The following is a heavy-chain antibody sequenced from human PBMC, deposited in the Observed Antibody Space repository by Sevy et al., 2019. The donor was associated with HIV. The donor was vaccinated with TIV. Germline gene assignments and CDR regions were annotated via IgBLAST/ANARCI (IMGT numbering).Heavy chain of an antibody. Sequence: ASVKVSCKASGGTFNSYAISWVRQAPGQGLEWMGGIIPIFGTTNFAQTFQGRVTITADESTSTAYMELSSLRSADTAVYYCARTPLVRIPGATDLYFDNWGQGTLVTVSS. V-gene: IGHV1-69*13. CDR1: GGTFNSYA. J-gene: IGHJ4*02. D-gene: IGHD2-2*01. CDR2: IIPIFGTT. CDR3: ARTPLVRIPGATDLYFDN.